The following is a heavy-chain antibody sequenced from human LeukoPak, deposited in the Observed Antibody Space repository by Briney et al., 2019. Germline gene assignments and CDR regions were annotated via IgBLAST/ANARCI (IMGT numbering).Heavy chain of an antibody. J-gene: IGHJ4*02. Sequence: GGSLRLSCAASGFTVSSNYMSWVRQAPGQGLEWVSVVYIGGTTYYADSVKGRFTISRDNSKNTVYLQMNSLRADDTAVYYCARGGYSSPWATLHYWGQGTLVTVSS. CDR1: GFTVSSNY. D-gene: IGHD6-19*01. V-gene: IGHV3-53*01. CDR2: VYIGGTT. CDR3: ARGGYSSPWATLHY.